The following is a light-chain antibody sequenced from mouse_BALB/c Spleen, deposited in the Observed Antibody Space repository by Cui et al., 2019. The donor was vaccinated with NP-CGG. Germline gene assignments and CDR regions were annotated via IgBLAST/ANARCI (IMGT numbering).Light chain of an antibody. Sequence: QAVLTHESALTTSPGETVTLTCRSSTGAVTTSNYANWVQEKPDHLFTGLIGGTNNRVPGVPARFSGSLIGDKAALTITRAQTEDEAIYFCALWYSNHWVFGGGTKLTVL. V-gene: IGLV1*01. CDR2: GTN. CDR3: ALWYSNHWV. J-gene: IGLJ1*01. CDR1: TGAVTTSNY.